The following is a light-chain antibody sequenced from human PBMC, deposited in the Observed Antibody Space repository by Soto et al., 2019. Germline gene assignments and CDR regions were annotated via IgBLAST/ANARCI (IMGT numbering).Light chain of an antibody. CDR1: QSVSSSY. J-gene: IGKJ1*01. Sequence: ELVLTQSPGTLSLSPGDRATLSCRASQSVSSSYLAWYQQKPGQAPRLLIYDASSRATGIPDRFSGSGSGTDFTLTISRLEPEDFAVYYFQQYGSSPETFGQGTKVEIK. V-gene: IGKV3-20*01. CDR2: DAS. CDR3: QQYGSSPET.